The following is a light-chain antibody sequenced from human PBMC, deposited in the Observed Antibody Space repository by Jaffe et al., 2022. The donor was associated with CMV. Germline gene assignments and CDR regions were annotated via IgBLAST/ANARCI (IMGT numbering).Light chain of an antibody. V-gene: IGLV3-21*01. Sequence: SYVLTQPPSVSVAPGQTARFPCGGNKIGTKTVHWYQQKPGQAPLLVIYYDSDRPSGIPHRFSGSNSGNTATLTITGVEAGDEADYYCQLWDNSGDHPHVVFGGGTKLTVL. CDR3: QLWDNSGDHPHVV. CDR2: YDS. CDR1: KIGTKT. J-gene: IGLJ2*01.